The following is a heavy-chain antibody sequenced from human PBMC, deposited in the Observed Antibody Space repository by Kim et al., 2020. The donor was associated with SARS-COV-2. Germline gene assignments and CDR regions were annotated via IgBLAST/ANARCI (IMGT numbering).Heavy chain of an antibody. Sequence: GGSLRLSCAASGFTFSSYGMHWVRQAPGKGLEWVAVISYDGSNKNYVDSVKGRFTISRDNSKNTLYLQMNSLRAEDTAVYYCARDIASYSSGCRYYYYG. D-gene: IGHD3-22*01. V-gene: IGHV3-30*03. CDR2: ISYDGSNK. J-gene: IGHJ6*01. CDR1: GFTFSSYG. CDR3: ARDIASYSSGCRYYYYG.